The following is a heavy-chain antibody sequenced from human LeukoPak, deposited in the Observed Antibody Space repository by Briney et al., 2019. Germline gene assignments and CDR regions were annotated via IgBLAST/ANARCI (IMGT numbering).Heavy chain of an antibody. Sequence: PGESLKISCKGSGYSFTSYWIGWVRQMPGKGLEWMGIIYPGDSDTRYSPSFQGQVTISADKSISTAYLQWSSLKASDTAMYYCARGYYYDSSGYYEVPFDYWGQGTLVTVSS. CDR3: ARGYYYDSSGYYEVPFDY. V-gene: IGHV5-51*01. CDR2: IYPGDSDT. CDR1: GYSFTSYW. J-gene: IGHJ4*02. D-gene: IGHD3-22*01.